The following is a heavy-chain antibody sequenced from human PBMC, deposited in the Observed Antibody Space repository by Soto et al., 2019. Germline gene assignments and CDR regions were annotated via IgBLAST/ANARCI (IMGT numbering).Heavy chain of an antibody. Sequence: GASVKVSCKASGYTFTSYAMHWVRQAPGQRLEWMGWINAGNGNTKYSQKFQGRVTITRDTSASTAYMELSSLRSEDTAVYYCATSGSSGSYHSRYYYYGMDVWGQGTTVTVSS. D-gene: IGHD3-10*01. CDR3: ATSGSSGSYHSRYYYYGMDV. J-gene: IGHJ6*02. CDR1: GYTFTSYA. V-gene: IGHV1-3*01. CDR2: INAGNGNT.